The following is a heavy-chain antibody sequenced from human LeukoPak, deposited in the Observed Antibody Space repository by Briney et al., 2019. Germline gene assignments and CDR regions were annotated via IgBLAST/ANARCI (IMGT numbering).Heavy chain of an antibody. CDR2: ISGSGSNT. Sequence: GGSLRLSCEASGFTFSNYAMNWVRQAPGKGLEWVSGISGSGSNTYDADSVKGRFTISRDNSKNTLYLQMSSLGPEDTAVYYCAKGRTIWWWFDAFAIWGQGTMVTVSS. V-gene: IGHV3-23*01. D-gene: IGHD2-21*01. CDR1: GFTFSNYA. CDR3: AKGRTIWWWFDAFAI. J-gene: IGHJ3*02.